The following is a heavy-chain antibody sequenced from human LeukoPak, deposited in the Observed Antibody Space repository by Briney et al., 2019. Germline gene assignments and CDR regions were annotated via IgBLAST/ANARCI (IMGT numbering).Heavy chain of an antibody. CDR3: AKGRITIFGVTPDFDY. J-gene: IGHJ4*02. D-gene: IGHD3-3*01. CDR1: GFTFRSYD. V-gene: IGHV3-23*01. Sequence: GGSLRLSCAVSGFTFRSYDMSWVRQAPGKGLEWVSGISGSGESTYYANSVKGRFTISRDTSKNALYLHMNSLRVEDTAVYYCAKGRITIFGVTPDFDYWGQGTLVTVSS. CDR2: ISGSGEST.